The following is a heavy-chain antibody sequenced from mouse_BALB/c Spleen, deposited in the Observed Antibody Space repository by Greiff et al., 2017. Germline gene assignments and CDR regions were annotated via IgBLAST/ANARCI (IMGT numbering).Heavy chain of an antibody. V-gene: IGHV5-15*02. CDR3: ARGDYYGSSAWFAY. D-gene: IGHD1-1*01. J-gene: IGHJ3*01. Sequence: EVHLVESGGGLVQPGGSRKLSCAASGFTFSDYGMAWVRQAPGKGPEWVAFISNLAYSIYYADTVTGRFTISRENAKNTLYLEMSSLRSEDTAMYYCARGDYYGSSAWFAYWGQGTLVTVSA. CDR1: GFTFSDYG. CDR2: ISNLAYSI.